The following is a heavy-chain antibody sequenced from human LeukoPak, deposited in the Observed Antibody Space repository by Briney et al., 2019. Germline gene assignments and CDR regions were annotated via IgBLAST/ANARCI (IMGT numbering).Heavy chain of an antibody. CDR2: INHSGST. CDR1: GGSFSGYY. J-gene: IGHJ5*02. V-gene: IGHV4-34*01. Sequence: PSETLSLTCAVYGGSFSGYYWSWIRQPPGKGLEWIGEINHSGSTNYNPSLKSRVTISVDTSKNQFSLKPNSVTAADTAVYYCARGPPTSNWFDPWGQGTLVTVSS. CDR3: ARGPPTSNWFDP.